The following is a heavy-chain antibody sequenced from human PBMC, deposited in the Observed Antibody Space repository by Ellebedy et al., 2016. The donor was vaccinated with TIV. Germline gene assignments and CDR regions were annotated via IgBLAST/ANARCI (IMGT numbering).Heavy chain of an antibody. CDR1: GFTFSNYG. D-gene: IGHD3-9*01. J-gene: IGHJ4*02. CDR2: IRPDNDDT. Sequence: ASVKVSXKTSGFTFSNYGISWLRQAPGQGLEWMGWIRPDNDDTNYARKLQGRVTMTRDTSTSTAYLDLRSLRAADTAVYYCVRVWNILTGYYFFDFWGQGTLVTVSS. CDR3: VRVWNILTGYYFFDF. V-gene: IGHV1-18*01.